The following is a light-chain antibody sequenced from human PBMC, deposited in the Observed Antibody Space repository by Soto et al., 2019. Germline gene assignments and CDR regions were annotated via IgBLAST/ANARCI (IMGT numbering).Light chain of an antibody. CDR3: SSYVGSNNYV. CDR2: EVT. Sequence: QSVLTQPPSASGSPGRSVTISCIGTSSDVGRYNFVSWYQHHPGKAPKLIIYEVTKRPSGVPDRFSGSKSGNTASLTVSGLQADDEADYFCSSYVGSNNYVFGTGTKVTVL. CDR1: SSDVGRYNF. J-gene: IGLJ1*01. V-gene: IGLV2-8*01.